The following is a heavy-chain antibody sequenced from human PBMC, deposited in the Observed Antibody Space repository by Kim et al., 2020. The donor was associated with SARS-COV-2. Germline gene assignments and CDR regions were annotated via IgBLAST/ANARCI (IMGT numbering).Heavy chain of an antibody. Sequence: GGSLRLSCAASGFTFSSYGMHWVRQAPGKGLEWVAGIWYDGSNKYYADSVKGRFTISRDNSKNTLYLQMNSLRAEDTAVYYCARSSYYYGMDVWGQGTTVTVSS. CDR2: IWYDGSNK. CDR1: GFTFSSYG. V-gene: IGHV3-33*01. D-gene: IGHD6-6*01. J-gene: IGHJ6*02. CDR3: ARSSYYYGMDV.